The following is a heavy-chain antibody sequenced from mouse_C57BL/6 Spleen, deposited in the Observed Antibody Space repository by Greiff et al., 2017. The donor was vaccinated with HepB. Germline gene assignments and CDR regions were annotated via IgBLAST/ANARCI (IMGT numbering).Heavy chain of an antibody. V-gene: IGHV1-55*01. CDR3: ARSGGYSNYEGFDY. J-gene: IGHJ2*01. D-gene: IGHD2-5*01. Sequence: QVQLQQSGAELVKPGASVKMSCKASGYTFTSYWITWVKQRPGQGLEWIGDIYPGSGSTNYNEKFKSKATLTVDTSSSTAYMQLSSLTSEDSAVYYWARSGGYSNYEGFDYWGQGTTLTVSS. CDR2: IYPGSGST. CDR1: GYTFTSYW.